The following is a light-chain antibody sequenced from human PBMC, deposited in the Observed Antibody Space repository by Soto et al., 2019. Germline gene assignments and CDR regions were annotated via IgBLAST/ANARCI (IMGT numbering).Light chain of an antibody. CDR1: QSVSNF. J-gene: IGKJ1*01. V-gene: IGKV3-20*01. CDR2: GVY. CDR3: HQYGISTPT. Sequence: EIVFTQSPATLSLSPGERATLSCRASQSVSNFLAWYLQRPGQAPRLLIFGVYNRATGTPDRFSGSGSGTEFTLTISSLEPEDFAVFYCHQYGISTPTFGPGTKVDIK.